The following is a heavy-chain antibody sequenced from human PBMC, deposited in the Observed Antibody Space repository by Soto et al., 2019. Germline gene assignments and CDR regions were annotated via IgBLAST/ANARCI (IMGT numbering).Heavy chain of an antibody. CDR3: ARVRQLVGYFYYYMDV. Sequence: ASVKVSCKASGGTFSSYTISWVRQAPGQGLEWMGRIIPILGIANYAQKFQGRVTITADKSTSTAYMELRGLRSDDTAVYYCARVRQLVGYFYYYMDVWGKGTTVTV. V-gene: IGHV1-69*02. CDR2: IIPILGIA. D-gene: IGHD6-6*01. CDR1: GGTFSSYT. J-gene: IGHJ6*03.